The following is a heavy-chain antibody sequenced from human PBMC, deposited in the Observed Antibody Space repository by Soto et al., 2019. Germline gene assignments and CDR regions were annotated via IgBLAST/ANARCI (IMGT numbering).Heavy chain of an antibody. CDR2: ISYDGSNK. CDR1: GFTFSSYA. Sequence: QVQLVESGGGVVQPGRSLRLSCAASGFTFSSYAMHWVRQAPGKGLEWVAVISYDGSNKYYADSVKGRFTISRDNSKNTLYLQMNSLRAEDTAVYYCARSDYDSSGSDWYFDLWGRGTLVTVSS. D-gene: IGHD3-22*01. CDR3: ARSDYDSSGSDWYFDL. J-gene: IGHJ2*01. V-gene: IGHV3-30-3*01.